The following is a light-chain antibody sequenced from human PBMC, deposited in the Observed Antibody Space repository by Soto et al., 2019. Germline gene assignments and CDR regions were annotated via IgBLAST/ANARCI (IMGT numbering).Light chain of an antibody. Sequence: QCALTQPASVSGSPGHSITIFCTGTSSDVGGYNYVSWYQQHPGKAPKLMIYDVSNRPSGVSNRFSGSKSGNTASLTISGLQAEDEADYYCSSYTSSSTIYVFGTGTKVTVL. CDR1: SSDVGGYNY. V-gene: IGLV2-14*01. J-gene: IGLJ1*01. CDR3: SSYTSSSTIYV. CDR2: DVS.